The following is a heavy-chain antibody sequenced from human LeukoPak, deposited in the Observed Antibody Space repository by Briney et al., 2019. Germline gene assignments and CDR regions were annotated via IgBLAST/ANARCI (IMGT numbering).Heavy chain of an antibody. CDR2: IYISSST. CDR3: ARHRGYERTGYYFVAAFDF. D-gene: IGHD3-22*01. J-gene: IGHJ3*01. CDR1: GGTISSYY. Sequence: SETLTLTCTASGGTISSYYVSWIRQPPGKGLEWIGYIYISSSTDYNPSPKSRVTITPDTTNNLSSLKQISMLAADTAVYYCARHRGYERTGYYFVAAFDFWGQETMVTVSS. V-gene: IGHV4-4*09.